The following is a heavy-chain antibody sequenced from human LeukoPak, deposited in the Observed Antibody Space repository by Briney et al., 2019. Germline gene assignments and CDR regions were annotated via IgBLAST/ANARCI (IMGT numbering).Heavy chain of an antibody. CDR3: AKVSLGDDY. V-gene: IGHV3-23*01. CDR1: GFTFSSYA. D-gene: IGHD3-16*01. Sequence: PGGSLRLSCAASGFTFSSYAMSWVRQAPGRGLEWVSAISGTGGRTYYADSVKGRFTISRDNSKNTLYLQMNSLRAEDTAVYYCAKVSLGDDYWGQGTLVTVSS. CDR2: ISGTGGRT. J-gene: IGHJ4*02.